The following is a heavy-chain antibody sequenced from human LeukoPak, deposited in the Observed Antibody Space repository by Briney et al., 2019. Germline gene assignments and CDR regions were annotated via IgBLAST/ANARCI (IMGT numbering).Heavy chain of an antibody. CDR1: GLTVSSNY. D-gene: IGHD6-19*01. V-gene: IGHV3-53*01. Sequence: GGSLRLSCAASGLTVSSNYMTWVRQAPGKGLEWVSGIIDSGGSTNYADSVKGRFSISRDNSKNTLFLQMNSLRAEDTGVYYCAKGRGGGWYSHFDYWGQGTLVTVSS. J-gene: IGHJ4*02. CDR3: AKGRGGGWYSHFDY. CDR2: IDSGGST.